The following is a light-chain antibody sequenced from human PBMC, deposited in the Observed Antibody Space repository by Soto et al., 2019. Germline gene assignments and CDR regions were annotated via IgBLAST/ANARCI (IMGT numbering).Light chain of an antibody. J-gene: IGKJ2*01. CDR2: KAS. CDR1: QSISSW. Sequence: DIQMTQSPSTLSASVGDRVTITCRASQSISSWLAWYQQKPGKAPKLLIYKASSLESGVPSRFSGSGSGTGFTLTISSLQPDDCATYYCQQYNSYSYTFGQGTKLEIK. CDR3: QQYNSYSYT. V-gene: IGKV1-5*03.